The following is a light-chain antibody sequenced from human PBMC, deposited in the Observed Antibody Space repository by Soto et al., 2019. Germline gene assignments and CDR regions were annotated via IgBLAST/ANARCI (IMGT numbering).Light chain of an antibody. V-gene: IGLV2-14*01. CDR3: SSHTSSRAYV. CDR1: SSDVGGYNY. CDR2: EVS. J-gene: IGLJ1*01. Sequence: QPVLTQPASVSGSPGQSITISCTGTSSDVGGYNYVSWYQQQSGKAPKLMIHEVSNRPSGVSNRFSGSKSGNTASLTISGLQAEDEADYYCSSHTSSRAYVFGIGTKLTVL.